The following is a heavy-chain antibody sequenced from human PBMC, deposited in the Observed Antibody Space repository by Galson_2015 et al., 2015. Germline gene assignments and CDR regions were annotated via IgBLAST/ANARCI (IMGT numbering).Heavy chain of an antibody. Sequence: SVKVSCKASGGTFSSYAISWVRQAPGQGLEWMGGIIPIFGTANYAQKFQGRVTITADESTSTAYMELSGLRSEDTAVYYCARDTLSYSGYDCGGGVCGYMDVWGKGTTATVSS. V-gene: IGHV1-69*13. D-gene: IGHD5-12*01. CDR1: GGTFSSYA. J-gene: IGHJ6*03. CDR2: IIPIFGTA. CDR3: ARDTLSYSGYDCGGGVCGYMDV.